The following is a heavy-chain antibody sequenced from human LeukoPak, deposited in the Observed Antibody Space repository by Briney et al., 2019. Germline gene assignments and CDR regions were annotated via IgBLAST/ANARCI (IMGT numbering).Heavy chain of an antibody. V-gene: IGHV3-11*04. CDR2: ISSSGSTI. Sequence: GGSLRLSCAASGFTFSDYYMSWIRQAPGKGLEWVSYISSSGSTIYYADSVKGRFTISRDNAKNSLYLQMNSLRAEDTAVYYCASLNLLLWFGDDYWGQGTLVIVSS. CDR3: ASLNLLLWFGDDY. J-gene: IGHJ4*02. D-gene: IGHD3-10*01. CDR1: GFTFSDYY.